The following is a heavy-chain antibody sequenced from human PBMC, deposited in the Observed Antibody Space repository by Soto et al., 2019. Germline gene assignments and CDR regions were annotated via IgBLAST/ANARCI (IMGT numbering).Heavy chain of an antibody. CDR1: GGSISSYY. J-gene: IGHJ6*03. Sequence: SETLSLTCTVSGGSISSYYWSWIRQPPGKGLEWIGYIYYSGSTNYNPSLKSRVTILADTSKNQFSLKLSSVTAADTAVYYCAREGPFLTGYAYYMDVWGKGTTVTVSS. CDR2: IYYSGST. D-gene: IGHD3-9*01. V-gene: IGHV4-59*01. CDR3: AREGPFLTGYAYYMDV.